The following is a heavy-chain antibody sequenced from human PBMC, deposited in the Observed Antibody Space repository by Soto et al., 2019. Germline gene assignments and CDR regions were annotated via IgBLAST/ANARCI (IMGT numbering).Heavy chain of an antibody. J-gene: IGHJ6*02. V-gene: IGHV1-69*14. CDR2: TVPIFDAV. Sequence: QVHLEQSGAEVRKPGSSVKVSCKLTGGAFTSYVINWVRQLPGRGPESMGGTVPIFDAVNYARKFQGTVTITADNCPSTSYLQLNSLRSDAPGVYFCTTPGISILGVEIGPAERYSLGVWGQGTTVIVSS. D-gene: IGHD2-21*01. CDR1: GGAFTSYV. CDR3: TTPGISILGVEIGPAERYSLGV.